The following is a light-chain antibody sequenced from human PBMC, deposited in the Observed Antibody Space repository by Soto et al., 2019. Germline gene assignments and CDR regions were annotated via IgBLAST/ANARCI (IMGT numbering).Light chain of an antibody. J-gene: IGKJ4*01. Sequence: DIQMTQSPSSLSASVGDRVTITCRASQSISSYLNWYRHKPGRAPDLLIYAASSLQSGVPSRFSGSGSGTDFTLTIISLQPEDFATYFCQQSYNIPLTFGGGTKVEIK. V-gene: IGKV1-39*01. CDR1: QSISSY. CDR2: AAS. CDR3: QQSYNIPLT.